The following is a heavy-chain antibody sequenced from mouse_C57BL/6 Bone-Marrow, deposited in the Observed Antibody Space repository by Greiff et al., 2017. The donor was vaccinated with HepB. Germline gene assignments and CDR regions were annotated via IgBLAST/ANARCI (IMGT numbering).Heavy chain of an antibody. CDR3: TPPYYYGSPPYYFDY. CDR2: IDPENGDT. D-gene: IGHD1-1*01. Sequence: EVQLQQSGAELVRPGASVKLSCTASGFNIKDDYMHWVKQRPEQGLEWIGWIDPENGDTEYASKFQGKATITADTSSNTAYLQLSSLTSEDTAVYYCTPPYYYGSPPYYFDYWGQGTTLTVSS. J-gene: IGHJ2*01. V-gene: IGHV14-4*01. CDR1: GFNIKDDY.